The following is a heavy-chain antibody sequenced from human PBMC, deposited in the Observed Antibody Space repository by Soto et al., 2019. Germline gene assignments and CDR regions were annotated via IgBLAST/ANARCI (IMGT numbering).Heavy chain of an antibody. V-gene: IGHV3-74*01. CDR3: ARGDSVAAAAPYQHYYGMNV. CDR1: GFTFSSYW. CDR2: INSDGSRT. Sequence: GGSLRLSCAASGFTFSSYWMHWVRQAPGKGLVWVSRINSDGSRTNDADSVKGRITISRDNAKNTLYLQMNSLRAEDTAVYYCARGDSVAAAAPYQHYYGMNVWGQGTTVTVSS. D-gene: IGHD6-13*01. J-gene: IGHJ6*02.